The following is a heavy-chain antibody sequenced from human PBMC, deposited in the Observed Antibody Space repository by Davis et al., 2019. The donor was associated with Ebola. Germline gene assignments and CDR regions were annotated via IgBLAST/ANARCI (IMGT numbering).Heavy chain of an antibody. D-gene: IGHD3-10*01. CDR3: TTIYYGSGSY. V-gene: IGHV3-73*01. CDR1: GFTFSGSA. J-gene: IGHJ4*02. CDR2: IRSKANSYAT. Sequence: LSLTCAASGFTFSGSAMHWVRQASGKGLEWVGRIRSKANSYATAYAASVKGRFTISRDDSKNTAYLQMNSLKTEDTAVYYCTTIYYGSGSYWGQGTLVTVSS.